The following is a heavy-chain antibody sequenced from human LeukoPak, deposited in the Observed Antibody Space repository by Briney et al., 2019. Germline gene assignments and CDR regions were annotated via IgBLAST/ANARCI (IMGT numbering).Heavy chain of an antibody. CDR2: IHSDGRT. J-gene: IGHJ6*04. CDR3: ARDILTVLDV. Sequence: PSETLSLTCTVSGGSISGSETWGWVRQPPGQGLEWLANIHSDGRTASNWSVRRRVTISQDTSTNQFSLRLNSVTAADTAVYYCARDILTVLDVWGKGTTVTVSS. CDR1: GGSISGSET. D-gene: IGHD3-9*01. V-gene: IGHV4-39*07.